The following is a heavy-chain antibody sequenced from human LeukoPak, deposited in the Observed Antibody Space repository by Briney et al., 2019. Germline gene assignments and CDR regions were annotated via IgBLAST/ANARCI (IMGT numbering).Heavy chain of an antibody. CDR3: AGHGDYYYYMDV. CDR1: GGFISSNSYY. CDR2: IYYSGST. D-gene: IGHD3-3*01. J-gene: IGHJ6*03. Sequence: SETLSLTCTVSGGFISSNSYYWGWIRQPPGKGLEWIGSIYYSGSTYYNSSLKSRVTMSVDTSKNQFSLKLSSVTAADTAVYYCAGHGDYYYYMDVWGKGTTVTISS. V-gene: IGHV4-39*01.